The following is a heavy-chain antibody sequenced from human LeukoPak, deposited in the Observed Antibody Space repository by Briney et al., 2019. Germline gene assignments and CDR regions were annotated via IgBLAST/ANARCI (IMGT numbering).Heavy chain of an antibody. J-gene: IGHJ3*02. Sequence: PSETLSLTCTVSGGSISSYYWSWIRQPPGKGLEWIGYIYYSGSTNYNPSLKSRVTISVDTSKNQSSLKLSAVTAADTAVYYCARVGGSYGGAFDIWGQGTMVTVSS. V-gene: IGHV4-59*01. CDR2: IYYSGST. D-gene: IGHD1-26*01. CDR3: ARVGGSYGGAFDI. CDR1: GGSISSYY.